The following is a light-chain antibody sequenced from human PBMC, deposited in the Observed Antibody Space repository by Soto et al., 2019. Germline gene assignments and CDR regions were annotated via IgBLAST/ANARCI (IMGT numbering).Light chain of an antibody. CDR2: DAS. CDR1: ENINTN. J-gene: IGKJ4*01. CDR3: QQHDNWPLT. Sequence: IVLTQSPATLSVSPGERATLSCRASENINTNLAWYQQKPGQAPKLLIYDASNRATDIPARFSASGSGTDFTLTISSLQPEDFAVYYCQQHDNWPLTFGGGTTVEIK. V-gene: IGKV3D-15*01.